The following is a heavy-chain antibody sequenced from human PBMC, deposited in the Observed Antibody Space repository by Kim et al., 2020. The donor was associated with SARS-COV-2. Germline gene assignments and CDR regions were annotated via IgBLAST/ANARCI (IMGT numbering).Heavy chain of an antibody. J-gene: IGHJ4*02. CDR1: GFTFSSYG. D-gene: IGHD3-16*01. CDR3: VKGHVGDYVNFDY. CDR2: ISNDGTNQ. Sequence: GGSLRLSCAASGFTFSSYGMHWVRQTPGKGLEWVALISNDGTNQNYADAVRGRFTISRDNSKNTPYLQMSSLRAEDTAIYYCVKGHVGDYVNFDYWGQGSLVTVSS. V-gene: IGHV3-30*18.